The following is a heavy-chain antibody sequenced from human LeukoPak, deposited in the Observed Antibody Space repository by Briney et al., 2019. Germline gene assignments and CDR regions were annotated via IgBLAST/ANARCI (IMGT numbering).Heavy chain of an antibody. CDR2: INHSGST. CDR3: ARVQDCSSTSCYRYWYFDL. J-gene: IGHJ2*01. CDR1: GGSFSGYY. V-gene: IGHV4-34*01. Sequence: SETLSLTCAVYGGSFSGYYWSWIRQPPGKGLEWIGEINHSGSTNYNPSLKSRVTISVGRSKNQFSLKLSSVTAADTAVYYCARVQDCSSTSCYRYWYFDLWGRGTLVTVSS. D-gene: IGHD2-2*01.